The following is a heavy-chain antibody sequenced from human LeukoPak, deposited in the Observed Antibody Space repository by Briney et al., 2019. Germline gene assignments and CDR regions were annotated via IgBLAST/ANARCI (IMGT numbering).Heavy chain of an antibody. CDR1: GFTVSSNY. D-gene: IGHD2-2*01. Sequence: GGSLRLSCAASGFTVSSNYMSWVRQAPGKGLEWVSVIYSGGSTYYADSVEGRFTISRDNSKNTLYLQMNRLRAEDTAVYYCARESTSWYFDLWGRGTLVTVSS. J-gene: IGHJ2*01. CDR2: IYSGGST. CDR3: ARESTSWYFDL. V-gene: IGHV3-53*01.